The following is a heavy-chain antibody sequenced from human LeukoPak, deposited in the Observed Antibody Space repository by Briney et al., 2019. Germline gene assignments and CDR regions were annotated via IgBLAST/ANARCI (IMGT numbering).Heavy chain of an antibody. D-gene: IGHD5-12*01. CDR3: ARPIVPTNLDY. CDR2: IKQDGDEK. V-gene: IGHV3-7*05. J-gene: IGHJ4*02. Sequence: GGSLRLSCAASGITFSSFWMSWVRQAPGKGLEWVANIKQDGDEKYDVDSVKGRFTISRDNAKNSLYLQMNSLRAEDTAVYYCARPIVPTNLDYWGQGTLVTVSS. CDR1: GITFSSFW.